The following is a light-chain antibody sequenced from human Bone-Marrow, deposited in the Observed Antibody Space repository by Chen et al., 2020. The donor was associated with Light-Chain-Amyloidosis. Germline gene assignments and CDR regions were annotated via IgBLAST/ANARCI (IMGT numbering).Light chain of an antibody. CDR3: QSYQGSSQGV. V-gene: IGLV6-57*01. Sequence: NFMLTQPHSVSESPGKTVIISCTRSSGSIATNYVQWYQQRPGSSPNTVIYEDDQRPSGVPDRFSGSINRSSNSASLTISGLKTEDEADYYCQSYQGSSQGVFGGGTKLTVL. CDR1: SGSIATNY. J-gene: IGLJ3*02. CDR2: EDD.